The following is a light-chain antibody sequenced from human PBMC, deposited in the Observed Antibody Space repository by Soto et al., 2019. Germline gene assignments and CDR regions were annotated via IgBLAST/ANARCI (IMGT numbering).Light chain of an antibody. V-gene: IGLV2-14*03. CDR3: SSYSGSSISGV. CDR2: DVS. Sequence: QSALTQPASVSRSPGQSITISCTGTSSDVGGYNYVSWYQQHPGKAPKLMIYDVSNRPSGVSSRFSGSKSGNTASLTVSGLQAEDEADYYCSSYSGSSISGVFGGGTKLTVL. J-gene: IGLJ2*01. CDR1: SSDVGGYNY.